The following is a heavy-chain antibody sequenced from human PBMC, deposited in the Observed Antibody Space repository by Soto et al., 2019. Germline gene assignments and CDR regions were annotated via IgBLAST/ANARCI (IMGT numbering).Heavy chain of an antibody. CDR3: AKEQWWELLPYYYYGMDV. CDR2: ISGSGGST. V-gene: IGHV3-23*01. D-gene: IGHD1-26*01. J-gene: IGHJ6*02. CDR1: GFTFSSYG. Sequence: GGSLRLSCAASGFTFSSYGMSWVRQAPGKGLEWVSAISGSGGSTYYADSVKGRFTISRDNSKNTLYLQMNSLRAEDTAVYYCAKEQWWELLPYYYYGMDVWGQGTTVTVSS.